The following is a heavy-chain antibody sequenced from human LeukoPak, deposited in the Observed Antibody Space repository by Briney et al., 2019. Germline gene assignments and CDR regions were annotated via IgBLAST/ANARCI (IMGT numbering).Heavy chain of an antibody. Sequence: SETLSLTCAVYGGSFSGYYWSWIRQPPGKGLEWIGEINHSGSTNYNPSLKSRVTISVDTSKNQFSLKLSSVTAADTAVYYCARGSGRGGSFDYWGQGALVTVSS. CDR2: INHSGST. D-gene: IGHD3-16*01. V-gene: IGHV4-34*01. CDR3: ARGSGRGGSFDY. CDR1: GGSFSGYY. J-gene: IGHJ4*02.